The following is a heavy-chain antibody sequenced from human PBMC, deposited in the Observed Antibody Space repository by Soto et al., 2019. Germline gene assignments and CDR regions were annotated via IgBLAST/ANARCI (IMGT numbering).Heavy chain of an antibody. CDR1: SFTFSSYA. CDR2: ISGSGGST. J-gene: IGHJ5*02. CDR3: AKEGIAAAVRWFDP. D-gene: IGHD6-13*01. V-gene: IGHV3-23*01. Sequence: PXGSLTLSFASSSFTFSSYAMSWVRQAPGKGLEWVSAISGSGGSTYYADSVKGRFTISRDNSKNTLYLQMNSLRAEDTAVYYCAKEGIAAAVRWFDPWGQRTLVTVSS.